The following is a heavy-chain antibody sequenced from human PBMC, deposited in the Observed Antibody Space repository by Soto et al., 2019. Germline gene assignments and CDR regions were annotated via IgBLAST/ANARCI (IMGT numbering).Heavy chain of an antibody. Sequence: PEETLSLTCTVSGGSISSGSYYWGWIRRPPGKGLEWLGSIYYSGRTYDNPSLKSRVSTSVETSKNQFSLKLSSVTAADTAVYFCARLLYDRSGYYYFDYWGQGILVTVSS. V-gene: IGHV4-39*01. CDR1: GGSISSGSYY. D-gene: IGHD3-22*01. J-gene: IGHJ4*02. CDR2: IYYSGRT. CDR3: ARLLYDRSGYYYFDY.